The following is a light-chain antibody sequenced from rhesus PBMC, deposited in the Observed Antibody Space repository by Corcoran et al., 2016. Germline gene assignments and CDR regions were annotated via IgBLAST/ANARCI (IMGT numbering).Light chain of an antibody. Sequence: DIQMTQSPSALSASVGDRVTISCRASQNIYSNLAWYQQKPGKAPKLLIYDASSLQTGIPSRFSGSGFGTDFNITIGSLQPEDSAAYYCQHYYDNPLTFGGGTKVELK. V-gene: IGKV1S12*01. CDR3: QHYYDNPLT. CDR1: QNIYSN. CDR2: DAS. J-gene: IGKJ4*01.